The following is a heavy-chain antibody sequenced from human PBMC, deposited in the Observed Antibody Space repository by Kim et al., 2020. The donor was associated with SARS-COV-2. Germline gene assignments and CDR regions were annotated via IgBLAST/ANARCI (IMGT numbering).Heavy chain of an antibody. V-gene: IGHV3-21*01. CDR1: GFMFTSHS. CDR2: TSADSRYI. J-gene: IGHJ4*02. CDR3: ASVCVGCANCQTRHLDH. Sequence: GGSLRLSCAASGFMFTSHSLIWVRQAPGKGLEWHSVTSADSRYIYYADSVKGRFTTARDVAKNSVYLHLNSLRGEDTSVYYCASVCVGCANCQTRHLDHCGQGILVTVSA. D-gene: IGHD2-8*01.